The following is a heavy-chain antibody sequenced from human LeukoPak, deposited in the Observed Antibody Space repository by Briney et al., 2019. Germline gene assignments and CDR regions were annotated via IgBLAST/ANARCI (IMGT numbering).Heavy chain of an antibody. CDR3: ATGRGYCSSTSCPNGDY. Sequence: GGSLRLSCAASGFTFSSYSMTWVRQAPGKGLEWVSSISSSSSYIYYADSVKGRFTISRDNAKNSLYLQMNSLRAEDTAVYYCATGRGYCSSTSCPNGDYWGQGTLVTVSS. CDR2: ISSSSSYI. V-gene: IGHV3-21*01. CDR1: GFTFSSYS. D-gene: IGHD2-2*01. J-gene: IGHJ4*02.